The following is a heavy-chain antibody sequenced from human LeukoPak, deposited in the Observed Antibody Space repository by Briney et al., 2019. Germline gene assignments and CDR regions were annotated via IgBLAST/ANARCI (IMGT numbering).Heavy chain of an antibody. CDR3: ARGPQQLVPDYYYYGMDV. CDR2: IGVGGTT. Sequence: GGSLRLSCAASGFTFSSYGMNWVRQAPGKGLEWVSGIGVGGTTYYADSVKGRFTISRDTSKNTLYLQMNSLRSDDTAVYYCARGPQQLVPDYYYYGMDVWGQGTTVTVSS. D-gene: IGHD6-13*01. J-gene: IGHJ6*02. CDR1: GFTFSSYG. V-gene: IGHV3-23*01.